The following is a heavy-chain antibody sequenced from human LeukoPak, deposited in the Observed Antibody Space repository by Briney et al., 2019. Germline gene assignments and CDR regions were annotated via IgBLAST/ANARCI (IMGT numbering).Heavy chain of an antibody. CDR3: ARPNYGASDY. Sequence: GKSLKISCKGSGYSFTTYWLGWVRQMPGKGLEWMGIIYPGDSDTKYSPSFQGQVTISADKSISTAYLQWSSLKASDTAMYYCARPNYGASDYWGQGTLVTVSS. CDR1: GYSFTTYW. J-gene: IGHJ4*02. CDR2: IYPGDSDT. D-gene: IGHD4-17*01. V-gene: IGHV5-51*01.